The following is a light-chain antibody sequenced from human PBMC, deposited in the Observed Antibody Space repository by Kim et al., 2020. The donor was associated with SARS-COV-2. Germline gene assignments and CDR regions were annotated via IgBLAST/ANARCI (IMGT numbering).Light chain of an antibody. Sequence: EIVLTQSPSTLSLSPGERATLSCRASQSVTSSYLAWYQQKPGQTPRLLIYGPSSRATGVPDRFSGSESGTDFTLTISRLEPEDFAVYYCQQYGSSPVTFGQGTKLEIK. CDR3: QQYGSSPVT. J-gene: IGKJ2*01. CDR2: GPS. V-gene: IGKV3-20*01. CDR1: QSVTSSY.